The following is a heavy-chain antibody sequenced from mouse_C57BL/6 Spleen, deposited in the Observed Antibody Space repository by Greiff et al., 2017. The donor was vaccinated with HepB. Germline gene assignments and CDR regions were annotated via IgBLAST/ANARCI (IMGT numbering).Heavy chain of an antibody. V-gene: IGHV1-81*01. CDR2: IYPRSGNT. Sequence: QVQLQQSGAELARPGASVKLSCKASGYTFTSYGISWVKQRTGQGLEWIGEIYPRSGNTYYNEKFKGKATLTADKSSSTAYMELRSLTSEDSAVYVCARWNYSNYFYAMDYWGQGTSVTVSS. CDR3: ARWNYSNYFYAMDY. CDR1: GYTFTSYG. D-gene: IGHD2-5*01. J-gene: IGHJ4*01.